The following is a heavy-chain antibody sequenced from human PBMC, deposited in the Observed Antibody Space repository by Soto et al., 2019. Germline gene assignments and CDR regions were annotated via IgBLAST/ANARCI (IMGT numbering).Heavy chain of an antibody. Sequence: SETLSLTCTVSGGSISSYYWSWIRQPPGKGLEWIGYIYYSGSTNYNPSLKSRVTISVDTSKNQFSLKLSSVTAADTAVYYCARVDDYGDPYYFDYWGQGTLVTVS. CDR1: GGSISSYY. J-gene: IGHJ4*02. D-gene: IGHD4-17*01. V-gene: IGHV4-59*01. CDR3: ARVDDYGDPYYFDY. CDR2: IYYSGST.